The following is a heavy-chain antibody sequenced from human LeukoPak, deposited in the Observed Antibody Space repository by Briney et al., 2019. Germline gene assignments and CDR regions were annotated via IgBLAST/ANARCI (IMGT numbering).Heavy chain of an antibody. V-gene: IGHV4-39*07. Sequence: PSETLCLTCTVSGGSISSSSYYWGWIRQPPGKGLEWIGSIYYSGSTYYNPSLKSRVTISVDTSKNQFSLKLSSVTAADTAVYYCARVTRTFSFDYWGQGTLVTVSS. CDR2: IYYSGST. CDR3: ARVTRTFSFDY. D-gene: IGHD1-1*01. CDR1: GGSISSSSYY. J-gene: IGHJ4*02.